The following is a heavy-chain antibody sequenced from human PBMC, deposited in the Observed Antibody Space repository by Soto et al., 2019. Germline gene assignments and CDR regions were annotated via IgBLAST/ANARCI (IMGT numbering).Heavy chain of an antibody. D-gene: IGHD5-12*01. CDR1: GFNFSNYA. CDR2: VSATGGST. CDR3: AKALRGGRGYMYYYYGLDV. J-gene: IGHJ6*02. Sequence: EVQLLESGGGLIQPGGSLRLSCAASGFNFSNYAMTWVRQAPGRGLEWVSAVSATGGSTYYADSVKSRFTISRDNSKNTLYLQVNSLRAEDTALYCGAKALRGGRGYMYYYYGLDVWGQGTTVTVSS. V-gene: IGHV3-23*01.